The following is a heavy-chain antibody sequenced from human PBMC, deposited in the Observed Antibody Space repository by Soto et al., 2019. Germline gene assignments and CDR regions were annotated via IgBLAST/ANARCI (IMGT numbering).Heavy chain of an antibody. CDR3: ARVWGYAFDY. CDR1: DGSISSYY. Sequence: QVQLQESGPGLVKPSETLSLTCTVSDGSISSYYWSWIRQPPGKGLEWIGYIYYSGSTNYNPSLKSRVTISVDTSKNQFSLKLSSVTAADTAVYYCARVWGYAFDYWGQGTLVTVSS. J-gene: IGHJ4*02. CDR2: IYYSGST. D-gene: IGHD3-16*01. V-gene: IGHV4-59*01.